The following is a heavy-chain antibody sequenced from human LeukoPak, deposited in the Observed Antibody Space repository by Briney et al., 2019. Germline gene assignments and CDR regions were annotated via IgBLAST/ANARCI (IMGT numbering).Heavy chain of an antibody. D-gene: IGHD6-19*01. V-gene: IGHV3-21*01. Sequence: PGGSLRLSCAASGVTFSSYSMSWVRQAPGKGLEWVSSISSQSTYIYSADSLKGRFAISRDNAKNSLYLQMNSLRAEDTAVYYCARDPHISGWRDYWGQGTLVTVSS. CDR2: ISSQSTYI. CDR1: GVTFSSYS. CDR3: ARDPHISGWRDY. J-gene: IGHJ4*02.